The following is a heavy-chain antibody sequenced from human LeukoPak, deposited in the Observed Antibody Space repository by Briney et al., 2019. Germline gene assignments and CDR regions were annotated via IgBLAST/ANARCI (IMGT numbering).Heavy chain of an antibody. Sequence: SQTLSLTCAVSGGSISSGGYSWSWIRQHPGKGLEWIGYIYYSGSTYYNPSLKSRVTISVDTSKNQFSLKLSSVTAADTAVYYCARNVVVVAAAYNWFDPWGQGTLVTVSS. CDR1: GGSISSGGYS. CDR2: IYYSGST. CDR3: ARNVVVVAAAYNWFDP. J-gene: IGHJ5*02. V-gene: IGHV4-31*11. D-gene: IGHD2-15*01.